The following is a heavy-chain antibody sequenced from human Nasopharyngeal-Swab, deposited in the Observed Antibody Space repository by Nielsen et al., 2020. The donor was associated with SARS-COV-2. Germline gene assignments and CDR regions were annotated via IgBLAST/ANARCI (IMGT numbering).Heavy chain of an antibody. CDR3: VRREYSNRLDP. Sequence: GSLRLSCTVAGGSMSSSGYHWGWLRQPPGKGLEWIGSIHYGGGTYYNPSLSRRVTLAVDASRNQFSQTVTAVTAADTALYYCVRREYSNRLDPWGQGTLVTVSS. CDR1: GGSMSSSGYH. D-gene: IGHD2/OR15-2a*01. J-gene: IGHJ5*02. CDR2: IHYGGGT. V-gene: IGHV4-39*01.